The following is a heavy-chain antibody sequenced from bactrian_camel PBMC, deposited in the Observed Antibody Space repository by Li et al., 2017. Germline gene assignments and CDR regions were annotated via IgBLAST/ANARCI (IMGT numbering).Heavy chain of an antibody. CDR1: GNTAGLDY. Sequence: DVQLVESGGGSVQAGGSLRLSCAASGNTAGLDYMGWYRQAPGKELEGITSLYIDTDRSAYIDSVKGRFTISRDNPKKTVYLQMDNLKPEDTAMYYCAARRLHRHSFCYDLSRRDDNDWGQGTQVTVS. D-gene: IGHD3*01. V-gene: IGHV3S40*01. J-gene: IGHJ4*01. CDR2: LYIDTDRS. CDR3: AARRLHRHSFCYDLSRRDDND.